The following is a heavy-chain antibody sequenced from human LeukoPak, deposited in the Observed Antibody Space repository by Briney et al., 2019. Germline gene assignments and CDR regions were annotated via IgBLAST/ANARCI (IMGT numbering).Heavy chain of an antibody. CDR3: AKVGLGYYDSSGYIPDY. V-gene: IGHV3-23*01. CDR2: ISGSGGST. CDR1: GFTFSSYA. D-gene: IGHD3-22*01. Sequence: GGSLRLSCAASGFTFSSYAMSWVRQAPGKGLEWVSAISGSGGSTYYADSVKGRFTISRDNSKNTLYLQMDSLRAEDTAVYYCAKVGLGYYDSSGYIPDYWGQGTLVTVSS. J-gene: IGHJ4*02.